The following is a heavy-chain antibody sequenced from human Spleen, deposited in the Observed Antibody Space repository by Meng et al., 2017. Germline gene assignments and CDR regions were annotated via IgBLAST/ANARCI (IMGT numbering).Heavy chain of an antibody. J-gene: IGHJ4*02. CDR2: IKQDGSEK. Sequence: GESLKISCAASGFTFSSYWMSWVRQAPGKGLEWVANIKQDGSEKYYVDSVKGRFTISRDNAKNSLYLQMNSLRAEDTAVYYCARDGGNGKVDSSGWYDYWGQGTLVTVSS. D-gene: IGHD6-19*01. CDR3: ARDGGNGKVDSSGWYDY. CDR1: GFTFSSYW. V-gene: IGHV3-7*01.